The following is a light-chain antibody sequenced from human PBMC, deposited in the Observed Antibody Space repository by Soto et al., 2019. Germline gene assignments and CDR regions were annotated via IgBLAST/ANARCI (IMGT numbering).Light chain of an antibody. Sequence: DIVMTQSPDSLAVSLGEXATINCKSSQSVLFSSNNKNYLAWYQQKPGQPPNLLISWASTRDSGVPDRFSGSGSGTEFTLTISSLQAEDVAVYYCQQYYSTPYTFGQGTKVDIK. CDR2: WAS. V-gene: IGKV4-1*01. J-gene: IGKJ2*01. CDR3: QQYYSTPYT. CDR1: QSVLFSSNNKNY.